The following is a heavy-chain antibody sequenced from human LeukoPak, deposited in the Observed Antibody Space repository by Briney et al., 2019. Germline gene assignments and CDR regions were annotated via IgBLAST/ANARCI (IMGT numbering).Heavy chain of an antibody. J-gene: IGHJ5*02. D-gene: IGHD5-12*01. Sequence: GGSLRLSCAASGFTFSSYAMNWVRQAPGKGLEWVSVISASGDSTHYADSVKGRFTISRDSSRNTLYLQMNSLRAEDTAVYYCAKPTDLQWVRMSFEPWGQGTLVTVSS. CDR3: AKPTDLQWVRMSFEP. CDR1: GFTFSSYA. CDR2: ISASGDST. V-gene: IGHV3-23*01.